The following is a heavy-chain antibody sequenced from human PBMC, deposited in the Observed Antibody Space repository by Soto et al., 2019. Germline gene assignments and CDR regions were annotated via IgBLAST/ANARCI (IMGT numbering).Heavy chain of an antibody. CDR2: IYSGGST. Sequence: PGGSLRLSCAASGFTVSSNYMSWVRQAPGKGLEWVSVIYSGGSTYYADSVKGRFTISRDNSKNTLYLQMNSLRAEDTAVYYCARGYYYYHGMDVCGQRTTVTVSS. CDR1: GFTVSSNY. J-gene: IGHJ6*02. CDR3: ARGYYYYHGMDV. V-gene: IGHV3-53*01.